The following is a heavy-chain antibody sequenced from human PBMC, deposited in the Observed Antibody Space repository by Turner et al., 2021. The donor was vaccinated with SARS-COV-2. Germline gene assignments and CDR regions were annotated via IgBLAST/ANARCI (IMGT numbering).Heavy chain of an antibody. V-gene: IGHV4-39*01. D-gene: IGHD4-4*01. CDR1: GGSISSSSYY. CDR3: ATETVTERKYNYYGMDV. J-gene: IGHJ6*02. CDR2: IYYSGGT. Sequence: LQLQESGPGLVKPSETLSLTCTVSGGSISSSSYYRGWIRQPPGKGLEWIGRIYYSGGTYHNPSLKSRVTISVDTSKNQFSLKLSSVTAADTAVYYCATETVTERKYNYYGMDVWGQGTTVTVSS.